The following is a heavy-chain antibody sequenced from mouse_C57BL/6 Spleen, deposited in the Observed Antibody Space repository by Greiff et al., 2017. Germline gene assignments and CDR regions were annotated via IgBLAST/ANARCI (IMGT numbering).Heavy chain of an antibody. CDR2: ISSGSSTI. Sequence: EVMLVESGGGLVKPGGSLKLSCAASGFTFSDYGMHWVRQAPEKGLEWVAYISSGSSTIYYADTVKGRFTISRDNAKNTLFLQMTSLRSEDTAMYYCARKDLQLRFFAYWGQGTLVTVSA. CDR1: GFTFSDYG. D-gene: IGHD3-2*02. J-gene: IGHJ3*01. V-gene: IGHV5-17*01. CDR3: ARKDLQLRFFAY.